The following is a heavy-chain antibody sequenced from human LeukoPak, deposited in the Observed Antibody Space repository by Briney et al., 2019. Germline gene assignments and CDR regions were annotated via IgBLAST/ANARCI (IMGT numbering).Heavy chain of an antibody. V-gene: IGHV3-15*01. CDR3: TTSACTNGVCYTSVDY. Sequence: PGGSLRLSCAASGFTFNNAWMSWVRQAPGKGLEWVGRIKSKTDGGTTDYAAPVKGRFTISRDDSENTLYLQMNSLKTEDTAVYYCTTSACTNGVCYTSVDYWGQGTLVTVSS. J-gene: IGHJ4*02. D-gene: IGHD2-8*01. CDR2: IKSKTDGGTT. CDR1: GFTFNNAW.